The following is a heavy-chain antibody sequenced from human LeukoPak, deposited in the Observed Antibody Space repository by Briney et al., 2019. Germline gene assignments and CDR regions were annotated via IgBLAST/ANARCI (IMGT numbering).Heavy chain of an antibody. J-gene: IGHJ6*03. D-gene: IGHD2-8*02. V-gene: IGHV3-7*01. Sequence: PGGSLRLSCAASGLTFSRYWMTWFRQAPGKGLEWVANIKQDVSEKYYVDSVKGRFTISRDNADRSLHLQMTSLRVEDTAVYFCASRYCTGVNCFAASYMCMDVWGKGTTVTVSS. CDR3: ASRYCTGVNCFAASYMCMDV. CDR1: GLTFSRYW. CDR2: IKQDVSEK.